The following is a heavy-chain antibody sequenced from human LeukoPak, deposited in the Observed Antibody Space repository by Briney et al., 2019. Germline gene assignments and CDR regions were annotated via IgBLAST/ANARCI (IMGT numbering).Heavy chain of an antibody. V-gene: IGHV1-2*02. D-gene: IGHD4-17*01. Sequence: EASVKVSCKASGYTFTGLYIHWVRQAPGQGIEWMGWINPKSGGSNYAENFQGRVTMTRDTSISTAYMELSRLTSDDTAVYYCARARMKYGDYGPAYFDLWGRGTLVTVSS. CDR1: GYTFTGLY. CDR2: INPKSGGS. CDR3: ARARMKYGDYGPAYFDL. J-gene: IGHJ2*01.